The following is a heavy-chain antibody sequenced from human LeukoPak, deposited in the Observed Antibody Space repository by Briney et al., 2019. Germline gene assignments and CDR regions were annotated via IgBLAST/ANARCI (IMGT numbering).Heavy chain of an antibody. CDR2: ISSSGSTI. J-gene: IGHJ6*04. V-gene: IGHV3-11*04. CDR3: AELGITMIGGV. CDR1: GGSFSGYY. D-gene: IGHD3-10*02. Sequence: LSLTCAVYGGSFSGYYWSWIRQPPGKGLEWVSYISSSGSTIYYADSVKGRFTISRDNAKNSLYLQMNSLGAEDTAVYYCAELGITMIGGVWGKGTTVTISS.